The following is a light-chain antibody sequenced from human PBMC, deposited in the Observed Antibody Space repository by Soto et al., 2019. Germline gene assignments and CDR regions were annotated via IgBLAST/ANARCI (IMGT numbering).Light chain of an antibody. CDR2: GNS. J-gene: IGLJ2*01. CDR1: SSNIGAGYE. V-gene: IGLV1-40*01. CDR3: QSYYNSLSGMV. Sequence: QSVLTQPPSVSGAPGQRVTISCTGSSSNIGAGYEVHWYQQLPRTASKLLIYGNSNRPSGVPDRFSGSKSGTSASLAITGLQDEDEADDYCQSYYNSLSGMVFGGGTKLTVL.